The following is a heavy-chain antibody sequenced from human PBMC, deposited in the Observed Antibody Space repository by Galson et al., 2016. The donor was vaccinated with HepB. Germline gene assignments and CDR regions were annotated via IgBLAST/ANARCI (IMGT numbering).Heavy chain of an antibody. CDR3: VRGAANWGGEPFNI. Sequence: SLRLSCAASVFTFSNYWMHWFRRAPGKGLMWVSRINSDGSNIDYANSVRGRFTISRDNAKNTLYLQMNSLRAEDTAVYYCVRGAANWGGEPFNIWGQGTMVTVSS. CDR1: VFTFSNYW. D-gene: IGHD7-27*01. J-gene: IGHJ3*02. V-gene: IGHV3-74*01. CDR2: INSDGSNI.